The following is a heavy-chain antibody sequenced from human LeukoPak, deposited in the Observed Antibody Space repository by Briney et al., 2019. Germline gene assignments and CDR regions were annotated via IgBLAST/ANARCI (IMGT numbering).Heavy chain of an antibody. CDR3: AKGKRRQMADDAFDI. Sequence: GGSLSLSCTASRFTFYSYAMNWVRQAPGKGVEWVSGISGSGGRTYYADSVKGRFTISRDNSKNTLYLEMDSLRAEDTAVYYCAKGKRRQMADDAFDIWGQGTLVTVSP. CDR1: RFTFYSYA. V-gene: IGHV3-23*01. J-gene: IGHJ3*02. D-gene: IGHD2-8*01. CDR2: ISGSGGRT.